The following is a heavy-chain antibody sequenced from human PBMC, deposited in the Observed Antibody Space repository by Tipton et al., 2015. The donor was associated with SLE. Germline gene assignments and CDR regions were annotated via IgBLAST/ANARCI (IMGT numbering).Heavy chain of an antibody. V-gene: IGHV4-34*01. Sequence: TLSLTCAVYGGSFRGYYWSWIRQFPGKGLEWIGEINHSGSTNYNPSLKSRVTISVDTSKNQFSLKLSSVTAADTAVYYCARGRGAARPGYWGQGTLVTVSS. CDR2: INHSGST. J-gene: IGHJ4*02. CDR1: GGSFRGYY. CDR3: ARGRGAARPGY. D-gene: IGHD6-6*01.